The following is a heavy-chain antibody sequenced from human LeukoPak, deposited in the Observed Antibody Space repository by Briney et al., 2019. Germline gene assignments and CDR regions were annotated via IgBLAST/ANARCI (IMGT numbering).Heavy chain of an antibody. Sequence: GESLKISCAASGFTFSSRSMNWVRQAPGKGLEWVSSISSSSTSIYYADSVKGRFTISRDNAKNSLYLQMNSLRPEDTAIYYCARDDALRLGLVDHWGQGTLVTVSS. CDR3: ARDDALRLGLVDH. D-gene: IGHD3-16*01. CDR1: GFTFSSRS. V-gene: IGHV3-21*01. J-gene: IGHJ5*02. CDR2: ISSSSTSI.